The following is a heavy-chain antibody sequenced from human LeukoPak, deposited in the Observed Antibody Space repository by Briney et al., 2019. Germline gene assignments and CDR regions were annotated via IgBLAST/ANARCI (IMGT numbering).Heavy chain of an antibody. CDR2: ISGSGGDT. V-gene: IGHV3-23*01. CDR3: AREALILTGYKDYYYYYGMDV. J-gene: IGHJ6*02. D-gene: IGHD3-9*01. Sequence: GGSLRLSCAASGFTFSSYAMSWVRQAPGKGLERVSAISGSGGDTYYADSVKGRFTISRDNSKNTLYLQMNSLRAEDTAVYYCAREALILTGYKDYYYYYGMDVWGQGTTVTVSS. CDR1: GFTFSSYA.